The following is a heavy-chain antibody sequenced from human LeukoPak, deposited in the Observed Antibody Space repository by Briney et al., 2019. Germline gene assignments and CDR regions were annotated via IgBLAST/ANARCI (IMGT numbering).Heavy chain of an antibody. J-gene: IGHJ6*02. V-gene: IGHV1-18*01. CDR2: ISAYNGNT. CDR3: ARGSSGWYLYYYGMDV. D-gene: IGHD6-19*01. CDR1: GYTFTSYG. Sequence: ASVKVSCKAPGYTFTSYGISWVRQAPGQGLEWMGWISAYNGNTNYAQKLQGRVTMTTDTSTSTAYMELRSLRSDDTAVYYCARGSSGWYLYYYGMDVWGQGTTVTVSS.